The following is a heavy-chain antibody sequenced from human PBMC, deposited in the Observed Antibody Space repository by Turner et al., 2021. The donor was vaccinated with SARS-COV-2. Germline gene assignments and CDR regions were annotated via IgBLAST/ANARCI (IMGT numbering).Heavy chain of an antibody. V-gene: IGHV3-21*01. J-gene: IGHJ4*02. CDR3: ARSPTAPGYYYDSSGYYTPYYFDY. CDR2: ISSSSSYI. Sequence: EVQLVESGGGLVKPGGSLRLSCASAGSSFSSYSMNCGRQAPGKGLEWVSSISSSSSYIYYADSVKGRFTISSDNAENSLYLQMSSLRAEDTDVYYCARSPTAPGYYYDSSGYYTPYYFDYWGQGTLVTVSS. CDR1: GSSFSSYS. D-gene: IGHD3-22*01.